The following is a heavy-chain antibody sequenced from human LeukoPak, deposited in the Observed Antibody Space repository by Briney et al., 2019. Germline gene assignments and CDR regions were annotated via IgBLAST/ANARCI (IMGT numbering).Heavy chain of an antibody. Sequence: SETLSLTCTVSGGSISSSSYYWGWIRQPPGKGLEWIGSIYYSGSTYYNPSLKSRVTISVDTSKNQFSLKLSSVTAADTAVYYCAREGNYYDSSGTLDYWGQGTLVTVSS. CDR2: IYYSGST. CDR1: GGSISSSSYY. CDR3: AREGNYYDSSGTLDY. V-gene: IGHV4-39*07. D-gene: IGHD3-22*01. J-gene: IGHJ4*02.